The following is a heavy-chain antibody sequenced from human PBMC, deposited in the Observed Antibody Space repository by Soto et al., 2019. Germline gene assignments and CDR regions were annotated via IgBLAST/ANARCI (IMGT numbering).Heavy chain of an antibody. D-gene: IGHD6-19*01. J-gene: IGHJ4*02. CDR1: GFIFGTYT. Sequence: PGGSLRLSCAASGFIFGTYTMNWVRQAPGKGLEWVSSISNSGTYVTYADTAKGRFTISRDNDKNSLFLQMNSLRADDTAVYYCATARAQWLEGSRADYWGQGALVTVSS. CDR2: ISNSGTYV. CDR3: ATARAQWLEGSRADY. V-gene: IGHV3-21*06.